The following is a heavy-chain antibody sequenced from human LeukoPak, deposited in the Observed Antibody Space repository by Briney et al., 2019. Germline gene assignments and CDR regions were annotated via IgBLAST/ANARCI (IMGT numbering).Heavy chain of an antibody. V-gene: IGHV3-7*01. CDR3: ASGEELDLSHFGY. D-gene: IGHD3-3*01. Sequence: GGSLRLSCAASGFTFSDSWMSWVRQAPGKGLEGVANIKEDGSERYYVDSVKGRFTISRDNSKNTLYLQMNSLRTEDTAVYYCASGEELDLSHFGYWGQGTLVTVSS. J-gene: IGHJ4*02. CDR2: IKEDGSER. CDR1: GFTFSDSW.